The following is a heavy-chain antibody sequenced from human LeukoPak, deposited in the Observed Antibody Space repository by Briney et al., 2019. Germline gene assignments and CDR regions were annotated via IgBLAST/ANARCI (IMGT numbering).Heavy chain of an antibody. CDR2: IYPGDSDT. J-gene: IGHJ4*02. V-gene: IGHV5-51*01. CDR1: GYSFTSYW. Sequence: GESLKISCKGSGYSFTSYWIGWVRQMPGKGLEWMGIIYPGDSDTRYGPSFQGQVTISADKSISTAYLQWGSLKASDTAMYYCARSLEYYDSSGYWPDYWGQGTLVTVSS. CDR3: ARSLEYYDSSGYWPDY. D-gene: IGHD3-22*01.